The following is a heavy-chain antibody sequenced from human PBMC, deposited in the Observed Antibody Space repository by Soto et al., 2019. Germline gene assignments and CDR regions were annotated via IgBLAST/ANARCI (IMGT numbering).Heavy chain of an antibody. J-gene: IGHJ4*02. Sequence: QVQLVQSGAEVKKPGSSVKVSCKASGGTFSSYTISWVRQAPGQGLEWMGRIIPILGIANYAQKFQGIVKITAHKSTSTAYMAVSSLRSEDTPVYYGARAPSEAGQLYIDWGQGTLVTVSS. V-gene: IGHV1-69*02. D-gene: IGHD5-18*01. CDR1: GGTFSSYT. CDR2: IIPILGIA. CDR3: ARAPSEAGQLYID.